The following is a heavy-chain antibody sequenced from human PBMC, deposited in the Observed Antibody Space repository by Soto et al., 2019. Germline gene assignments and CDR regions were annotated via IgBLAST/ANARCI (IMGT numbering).Heavy chain of an antibody. D-gene: IGHD3-3*01. Sequence: QITLKESGPTVVKPTETLTLTCTFSGFSLTTSGVGVGWVRQSPGKAPEWLALIYWDDDKRYSTSLKSRLTINKDTSKNLVVLTMADADPADTATYYCAHRVLRTVFGLVTTTAIYFDFWGQGTPVVVSS. CDR1: GFSLTTSGVG. CDR2: IYWDDDK. CDR3: AHRVLRTVFGLVTTTAIYFDF. V-gene: IGHV2-5*02. J-gene: IGHJ4*02.